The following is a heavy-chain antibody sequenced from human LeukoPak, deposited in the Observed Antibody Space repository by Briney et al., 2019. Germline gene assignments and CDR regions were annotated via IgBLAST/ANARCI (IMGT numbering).Heavy chain of an antibody. D-gene: IGHD3-10*01. CDR3: AREEENYYGSGSYRPDPFDY. CDR1: GYTFTGYY. V-gene: IGHV1-2*02. J-gene: IGHJ4*02. CDR2: INPNSGGT. Sequence: ASVKVSCKASGYTFTGYYMHWVRRAPGQGLEWMGWINPNSGGTNYAQKFQGRVTMTRDTSISTAYMELSRLRSDDTAVYYCAREEENYYGSGSYRPDPFDYWGQGTLVTVSS.